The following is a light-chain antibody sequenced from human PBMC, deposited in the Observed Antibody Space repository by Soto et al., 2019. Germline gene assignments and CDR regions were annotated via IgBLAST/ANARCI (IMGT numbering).Light chain of an antibody. CDR2: NSS. CDR3: QQYRDLPQT. Sequence: EIVLTQSPGTLSLSPGERATLSCRASQSVRSNYLAWYQHKPGQAPRLLIYNSSTRATGIPYRFSGSGSGTDFTLTISRLEPEDFALYYCQQYRDLPQTFGQGTQVEIK. CDR1: QSVRSNY. V-gene: IGKV3-20*01. J-gene: IGKJ1*01.